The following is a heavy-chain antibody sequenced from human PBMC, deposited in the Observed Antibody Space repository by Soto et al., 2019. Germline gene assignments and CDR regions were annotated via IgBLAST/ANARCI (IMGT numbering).Heavy chain of an antibody. CDR2: NSDDGTNK. Sequence: QLVATGGGVVQPGKSVKLSCAASGFTFDTFAMHWVRQAPGKGLEWVAVNSDDGTNKYYADSVRGRLTISRDNSRNTLYLQIDSLTTEDTAVFYCARSRRPTTSFDYWGQGTQVTVSS. V-gene: IGHV3-30-3*01. CDR1: GFTFDTFA. D-gene: IGHD1-7*01. J-gene: IGHJ4*02. CDR3: ARSRRPTTSFDY.